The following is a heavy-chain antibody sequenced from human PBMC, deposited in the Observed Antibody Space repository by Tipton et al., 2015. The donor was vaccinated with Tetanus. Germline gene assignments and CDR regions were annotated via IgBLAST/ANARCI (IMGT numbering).Heavy chain of an antibody. J-gene: IGHJ4*02. D-gene: IGHD6-13*01. CDR1: GPTFSSSA. Sequence: QSGAEVKKPGTSVKVSCKALGPTFSSSAVQWVRQATGQGLEWLGYMNPNTGHAYYAQKFQGRVTMTSNITITTAYMELRDLRSDDTAVYYCARGNRGSSWYFWGQGTLVTVSS. CDR3: ARGNRGSSWYF. CDR2: MNPNTGHA. V-gene: IGHV1-8*02.